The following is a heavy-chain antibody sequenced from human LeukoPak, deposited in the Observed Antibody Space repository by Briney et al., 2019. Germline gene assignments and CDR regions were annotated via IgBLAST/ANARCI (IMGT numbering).Heavy chain of an antibody. CDR2: INAGNGNT. CDR3: ARGGGVGFGELRDYYGMDV. J-gene: IGHJ6*02. V-gene: IGHV1-3*01. Sequence: GASVKVSCKASGYTFTSYAMHWVRQAPGQRLEWMGWINAGNGNTKYSQKFQGRVTITRDTSASTAYMELSSLRSEDTAVYYCARGGGVGFGELRDYYGMDVWGQGTTVTVSS. CDR1: GYTFTSYA. D-gene: IGHD3-10*01.